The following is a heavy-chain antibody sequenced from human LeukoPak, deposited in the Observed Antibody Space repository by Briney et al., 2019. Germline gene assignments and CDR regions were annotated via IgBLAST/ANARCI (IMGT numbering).Heavy chain of an antibody. CDR2: ISSSSSTI. V-gene: IGHV3-48*01. Sequence: GGSLRLSCAASGLTFSSYSMTWVRQAPGKGLEWVSYISSSSSTIYYADSVKGRFTISRDNAKNSLYLQMNSLRAEDTAVYYCARARPYYYDSSGTLDHWGQGTLVTVSS. J-gene: IGHJ4*02. CDR1: GLTFSSYS. CDR3: ARARPYYYDSSGTLDH. D-gene: IGHD3-22*01.